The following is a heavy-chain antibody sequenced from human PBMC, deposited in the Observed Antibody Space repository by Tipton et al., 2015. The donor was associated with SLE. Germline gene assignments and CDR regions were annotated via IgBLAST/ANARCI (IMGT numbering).Heavy chain of an antibody. V-gene: IGHV4-39*07. D-gene: IGHD5-12*01. CDR1: GGSISSSSYY. Sequence: GLVKPSETLSLTCTASGGSISSSSYYWGWIRQPPGKGLQWIGSIYYSGTTYYNPSLKSRVSISVDTSKNQFSLKLSSLTAADTAVYYCARGRRGYTAYVVPDFWGQGTQVTVSS. J-gene: IGHJ4*02. CDR2: IYYSGTT. CDR3: ARGRRGYTAYVVPDF.